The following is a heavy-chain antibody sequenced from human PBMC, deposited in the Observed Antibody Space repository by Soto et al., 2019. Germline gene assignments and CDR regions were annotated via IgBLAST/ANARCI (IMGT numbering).Heavy chain of an antibody. D-gene: IGHD3-10*01. J-gene: IGHJ2*01. CDR2: INHSGST. V-gene: IGHV4-34*01. CDR1: GGSFSGYY. Sequence: QVQLQQWGAGLLKPSETLSLTCAVYGGSFSGYYWSWIRQPPGKGLEWIGEINHSGSTNYNPSLKSRVTISVDTSKNQFSLKLSSVTAADTAVYYCARGRITMVRGVPHWSFDLWGRGTLVTVSS. CDR3: ARGRITMVRGVPHWSFDL.